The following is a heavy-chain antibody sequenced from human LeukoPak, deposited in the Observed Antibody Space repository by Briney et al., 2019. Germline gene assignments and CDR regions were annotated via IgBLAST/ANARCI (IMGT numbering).Heavy chain of an antibody. CDR1: GGSISSYY. CDR2: IYTSGST. Sequence: SETLSLTCTVSGGSISSYYWSWIRQPAGKGLEWIGRIYTSGSTNYNPSLKSRVTMSVDTSKNQFSLKLSSVTAADTAVYYCAREPVDPGRVWFDPWGQGTLVTVSS. CDR3: AREPVDPGRVWFDP. V-gene: IGHV4-4*07. J-gene: IGHJ5*02.